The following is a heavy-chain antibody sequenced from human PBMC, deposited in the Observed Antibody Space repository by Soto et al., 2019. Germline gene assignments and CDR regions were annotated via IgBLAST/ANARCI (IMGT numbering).Heavy chain of an antibody. Sequence: QVQLVESGGGVVQPGRSLRLSCAASGFTFSSYGMHWVRQAPGKGLEWVAVIWYDGSNKYYADSVKGRFTISRDNSKNTRYLQMNSLRAEDTAVYYCARDGGEDKAMVTSFYYYGMDVWGQGTTVTVSS. D-gene: IGHD5-18*01. CDR2: IWYDGSNK. CDR1: GFTFSSYG. J-gene: IGHJ6*02. CDR3: ARDGGEDKAMVTSFYYYGMDV. V-gene: IGHV3-33*01.